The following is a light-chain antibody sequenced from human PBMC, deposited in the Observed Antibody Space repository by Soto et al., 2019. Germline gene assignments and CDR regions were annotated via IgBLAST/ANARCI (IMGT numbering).Light chain of an antibody. CDR2: EVS. Sequence: ALTQPPSASGSPGQSVTISCSGTSSDTGDYNYVSWYQQHPGKAPKLMIYEVSKRPSGVPDRFSGSKSGNTASLTVSGLQAEDEADYYSSSYAGSDNYVFGTGTKVTDL. CDR3: SSYAGSDNYV. CDR1: SSDTGDYNY. J-gene: IGLJ1*01. V-gene: IGLV2-8*01.